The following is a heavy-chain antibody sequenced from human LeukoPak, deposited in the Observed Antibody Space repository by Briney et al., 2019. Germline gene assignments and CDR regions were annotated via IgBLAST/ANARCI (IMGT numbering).Heavy chain of an antibody. V-gene: IGHV1-2*02. CDR1: GNTFSDSL. D-gene: IGHD5-18*01. CDR2: IDPRNGGT. CDR3: ARDPNTGPTPNAFDL. Sequence: EASVKVSCKASGNTFSDSLIHWVRQAPGQGLEWVGLIDPRNGGTQYAQNFQGRVTMTRDTSITAAYLELSGLRFDDTALYYRARDPNTGPTPNAFDLWGPGTLVTVPS. J-gene: IGHJ3*01.